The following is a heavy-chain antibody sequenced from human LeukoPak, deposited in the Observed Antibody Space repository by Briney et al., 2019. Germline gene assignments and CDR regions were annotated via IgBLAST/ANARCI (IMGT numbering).Heavy chain of an antibody. Sequence: PGGSLRLSCAASGFTFSSYAMSWVRQAPGKGLEWVSAISGSGGSTYYADSVKGRFTISRDNSKNTLSLQMNSLRAEDTAVYYCARADYGGVPYDYGSDVWGQGTTVTVSS. J-gene: IGHJ6*02. D-gene: IGHD4-23*01. CDR2: ISGSGGST. CDR3: ARADYGGVPYDYGSDV. CDR1: GFTFSSYA. V-gene: IGHV3-23*01.